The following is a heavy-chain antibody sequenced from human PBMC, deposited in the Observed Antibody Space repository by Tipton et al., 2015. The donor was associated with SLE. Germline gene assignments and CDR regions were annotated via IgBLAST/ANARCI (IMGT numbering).Heavy chain of an antibody. CDR3: ARELDSPSAL. Sequence: TLSLTCAVSGYSISSGYYWGWIRQPPGKGLEWIGSIYHSGSTYYNPSLKSRVTISVDTSKNQFSLKLSSVTAADTAVHYCARELDSPSALWGQGTLVTVSS. J-gene: IGHJ4*02. CDR2: IYHSGST. V-gene: IGHV4-38-2*02. CDR1: GYSISSGYY. D-gene: IGHD3-22*01.